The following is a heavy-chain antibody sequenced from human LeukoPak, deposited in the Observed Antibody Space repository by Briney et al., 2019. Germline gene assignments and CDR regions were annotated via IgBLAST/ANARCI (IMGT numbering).Heavy chain of an antibody. J-gene: IGHJ4*02. CDR1: GFTFSNYG. V-gene: IGHV3-30*02. D-gene: IGHD2-2*03. CDR3: AKSPLDIVVVPAAKMLGDYFDY. CDR2: IRYDASNE. Sequence: GGSLRLSCAASGFTFSNYGMHWVRQAPGKGLEWVAFIRYDASNEYYTDSVKGRFTISRDNSKNTLYLQMNSLRAEDTAVYYCAKSPLDIVVVPAAKMLGDYFDYWGQGTLVTVSS.